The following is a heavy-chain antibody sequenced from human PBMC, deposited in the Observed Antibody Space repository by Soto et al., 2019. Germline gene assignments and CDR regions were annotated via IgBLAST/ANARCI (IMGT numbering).Heavy chain of an antibody. V-gene: IGHV3-23*01. CDR2: ISGSGGST. D-gene: IGHD7-27*01. Sequence: EVQLLESGGGLVQPGGSLRLSCAASGFTFSSYAMSWVRQAPGKGLEWVSAISGSGGSTYYADSVKGRFTISRDNSKNTLYLQMNSLRAEDAAVYYCAKKIWGENYYYYMDVWGKGTTVTVSS. J-gene: IGHJ6*03. CDR3: AKKIWGENYYYYMDV. CDR1: GFTFSSYA.